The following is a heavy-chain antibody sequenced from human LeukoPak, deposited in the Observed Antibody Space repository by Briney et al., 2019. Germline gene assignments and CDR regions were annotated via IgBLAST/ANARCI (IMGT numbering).Heavy chain of an antibody. Sequence: SETLSLTCTVSGGSISSGDFYWTWIRQPPGKGLEWIGYISYSGSTYYNPSLKSRVIISADTSKNQFSLRLTSVTAADTAVFYCAQLSSKFDYWGQGTLVTVSS. CDR2: ISYSGST. J-gene: IGHJ4*02. D-gene: IGHD1-1*01. V-gene: IGHV4-39*01. CDR3: AQLSSKFDY. CDR1: GGSISSGDFY.